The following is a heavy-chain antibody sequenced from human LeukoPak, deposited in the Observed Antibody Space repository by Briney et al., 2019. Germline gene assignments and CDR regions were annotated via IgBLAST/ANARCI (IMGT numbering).Heavy chain of an antibody. CDR2: IKQDGSEK. V-gene: IGHV3-7*01. CDR1: GFTFSSYG. J-gene: IGHJ5*02. CDR3: ARDQRTGRFDP. Sequence: PGGSLRLSCAASGFTFSSYGMHWVRQAPGKGLEWVANIKQDGSEKYYVDSVKGRFTISRDNAKNSLYLQMNSLRAEDTAVYYCARDQRTGRFDPWGQGTLVTVSS.